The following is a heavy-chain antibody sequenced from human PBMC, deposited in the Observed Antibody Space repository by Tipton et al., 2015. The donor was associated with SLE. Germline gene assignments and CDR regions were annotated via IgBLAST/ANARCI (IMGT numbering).Heavy chain of an antibody. Sequence: QLVQSGPEVKKPGESLRISCKGSGYSFTSYWIGWVRQMPGKGLEWMGIIYPGDSDTRYSPSFQGQVTISADKSLSTAYLQWSSLKSSDTAMYYCARLGVPAALGGNWFDPRGQGTLVTVSS. D-gene: IGHD2-2*01. CDR2: IYPGDSDT. CDR3: ARLGVPAALGGNWFDP. J-gene: IGHJ5*02. V-gene: IGHV5-51*01. CDR1: GYSFTSYW.